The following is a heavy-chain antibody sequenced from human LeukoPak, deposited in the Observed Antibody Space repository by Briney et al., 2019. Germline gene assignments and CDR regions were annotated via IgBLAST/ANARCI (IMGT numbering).Heavy chain of an antibody. V-gene: IGHV1-18*01. CDR1: GYTFTSYD. CDR3: ARAVLLWFGVNWFDP. Sequence: GASVKVSCKASGYTFTSYDINWVRQATGQGLEWMGWISAYNGNTNYAQKLQGRVTMTTDTSTSTAYMELRSLRSDDTAVYYCARAVLLWFGVNWFDPWGQGTLVTVSS. J-gene: IGHJ5*02. CDR2: ISAYNGNT. D-gene: IGHD3-10*01.